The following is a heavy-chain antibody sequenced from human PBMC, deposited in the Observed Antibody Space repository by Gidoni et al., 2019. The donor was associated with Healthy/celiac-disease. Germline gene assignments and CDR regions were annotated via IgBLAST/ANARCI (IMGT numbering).Heavy chain of an antibody. J-gene: IGHJ4*02. CDR3: ARVGCSGGSCYSFDY. CDR2: INHSGST. Sequence: QVQLQQWGAGLLKPSETLSLTCAVYGGSFSGYYWSWIRQPPGKGLEWIGEINHSGSTNYNPSLKSRVTISVDTSKNQFSLKLSSVTAADTAVYYCARVGCSGGSCYSFDYWGQGTLVTVSS. D-gene: IGHD2-15*01. V-gene: IGHV4-34*01. CDR1: GGSFSGYY.